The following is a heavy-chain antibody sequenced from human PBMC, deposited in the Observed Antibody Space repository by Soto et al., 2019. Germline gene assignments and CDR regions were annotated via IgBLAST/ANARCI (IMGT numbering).Heavy chain of an antibody. CDR3: ARDYLSIYCSGGSCAEGDY. CDR2: ISSSGSTI. J-gene: IGHJ4*02. CDR1: GFTFSSYE. V-gene: IGHV3-48*03. D-gene: IGHD2-15*01. Sequence: SLRLSCAASGFTFSSYEMNWVRQAPGKGLEWVSYISSSGSTIYYADSVKGRFTISRDNAKNSLYLQMNSLRAEDTAVYYCARDYLSIYCSGGSCAEGDYWGQGTLVTVSS.